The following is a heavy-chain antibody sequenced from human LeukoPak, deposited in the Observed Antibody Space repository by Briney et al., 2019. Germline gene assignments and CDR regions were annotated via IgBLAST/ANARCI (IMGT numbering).Heavy chain of an antibody. V-gene: IGHV4-61*02. CDR2: IYTGGST. D-gene: IGHD2-15*01. CDR1: VGSISSGSYY. Sequence: PSQTLSLTCSVSVGSISSGSYYWSWIRQAAGKGVEWIGRIYTGGSTNYNPSLKSRVTISVDTSKNQFSLKLSSVTAADTAVYYCARDKRGGSPYYFDSWGQGTLVTVSS. CDR3: ARDKRGGSPYYFDS. J-gene: IGHJ4*02.